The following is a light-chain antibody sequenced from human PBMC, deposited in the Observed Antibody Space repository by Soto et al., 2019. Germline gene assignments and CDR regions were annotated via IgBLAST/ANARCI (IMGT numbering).Light chain of an antibody. V-gene: IGKV3-20*01. Sequence: EIVLTQSPGTLSLSPGERATLSCRASQSVSSSYLAWYQQKPGQAPRLLLYGASSRATGIRDRFSGSGSETDFTLTISRLEPEDFAVYYCQQYGSSPFTFGPGTKVDIK. J-gene: IGKJ3*01. CDR3: QQYGSSPFT. CDR2: GAS. CDR1: QSVSSSY.